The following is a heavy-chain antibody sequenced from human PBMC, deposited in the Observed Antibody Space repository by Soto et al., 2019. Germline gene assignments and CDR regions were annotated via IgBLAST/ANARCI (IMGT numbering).Heavy chain of an antibody. V-gene: IGHV4-59*01. Sequence: QVQLQVSGPGLVKPSETLSLTCTVSGDSISSYSWSSIRQPPGKGLEWIGNIHYNGNAKYSPSLKRRVTMSVDTSMSQFSLKLISVTTADTALYFCAREGNLGRWIQPLDSWGQGTLVTVSS. CDR1: GDSISSYS. CDR3: AREGNLGRWIQPLDS. CDR2: IHYNGNA. J-gene: IGHJ4*02. D-gene: IGHD2-2*03.